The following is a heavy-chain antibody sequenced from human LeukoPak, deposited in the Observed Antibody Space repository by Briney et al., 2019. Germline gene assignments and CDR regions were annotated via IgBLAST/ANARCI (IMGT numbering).Heavy chain of an antibody. V-gene: IGHV4-30-2*01. CDR3: ARASRGYYYYGMDV. Sequence: SETLSLTCAVSGGSISSGGYSWSWIRQPPGKGLEWIGYIYHSGSTYYNPSLKRRVTISVDRSKNQFSLKLSSVTAADPAVYYCARASRGYYYYGMDVWGKGTTVTVSS. D-gene: IGHD3-10*01. CDR2: IYHSGST. CDR1: GGSISSGGYS. J-gene: IGHJ6*04.